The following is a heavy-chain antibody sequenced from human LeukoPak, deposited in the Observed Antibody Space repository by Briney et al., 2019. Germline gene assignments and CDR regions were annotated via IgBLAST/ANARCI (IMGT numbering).Heavy chain of an antibody. V-gene: IGHV4-59*01. D-gene: IGHD1-1*01. CDR3: ARVTWFPGTSYYYMDV. Sequence: PSETLSLTCTVSGGSISRYYWSWIRQPPGKGLEGFGYISDSGTTNYNPSLKSRVTISVDTSKKEFSLKLSSVTAADTAVYYCARVTWFPGTSYYYMDVWGKGTTVTISS. CDR2: ISDSGTT. J-gene: IGHJ6*03. CDR1: GGSISRYY.